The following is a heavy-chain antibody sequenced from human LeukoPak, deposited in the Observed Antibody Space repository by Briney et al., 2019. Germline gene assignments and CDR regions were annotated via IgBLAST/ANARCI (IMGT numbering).Heavy chain of an antibody. CDR2: IYYSGST. D-gene: IGHD2-8*01. CDR1: GGSISSYY. J-gene: IGHJ4*02. Sequence: SETLSLTCSVSGGSISSYYWSWIRQPPGKGLEWIGYIYYSGSTNYNPSLKSRVTISVDTSKNQFSLKLSSVTAADTAVYYCARWIFYAISGFDYWGQGTLVTVST. CDR3: ARWIFYAISGFDY. V-gene: IGHV4-59*01.